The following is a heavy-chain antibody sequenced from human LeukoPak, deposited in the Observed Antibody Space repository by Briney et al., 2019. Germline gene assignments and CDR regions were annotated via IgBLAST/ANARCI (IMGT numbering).Heavy chain of an antibody. CDR1: GDSVSSNSAA. D-gene: IGHD3-3*02. CDR3: ARFSRDAFVI. J-gene: IGHJ3*02. Sequence: SQTLSLTYAISGDSVSSNSAAWNWIRQSPSRGLEWLGRTYYRSKWYYEYAVFVKSRITINPETSKNQFSLQLNSLTPEDTAVYYCARFSRDAFVIWGQGTMVSVSS. V-gene: IGHV6-1*01. CDR2: TYYRSKWYY.